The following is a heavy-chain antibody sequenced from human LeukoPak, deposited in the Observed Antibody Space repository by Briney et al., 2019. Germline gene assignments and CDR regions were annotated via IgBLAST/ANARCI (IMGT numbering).Heavy chain of an antibody. CDR1: GFTFSTYA. Sequence: PGGSLRLSCAASGFTFSTYAMHWVRQAPGKGLEWVAVISYDGSSKYYADSVKGRFTISRDNSKNTLYLQMNSLRAEDTAVYYCAKDPGGNSRGCYDYWGQGTLVTVSS. CDR3: AKDPGGNSRGCYDY. CDR2: ISYDGSSK. V-gene: IGHV3-30*04. J-gene: IGHJ4*02. D-gene: IGHD4-23*01.